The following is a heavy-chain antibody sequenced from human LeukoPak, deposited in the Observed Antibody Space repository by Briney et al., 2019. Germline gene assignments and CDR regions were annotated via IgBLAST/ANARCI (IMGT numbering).Heavy chain of an antibody. V-gene: IGHV3-64*01. Sequence: GGSLRLSFAASGFTFSSYAMSWVRQAPGKGLEYVSAISSNGGSTYYANSVKGRFTISRDNSKNTLYLQMGSLRAEDMAVYYCARDSRTCSSTSCYYYWFDPWGQGTLVTVSS. CDR1: GFTFSSYA. CDR3: ARDSRTCSSTSCYYYWFDP. CDR2: ISSNGGST. J-gene: IGHJ5*02. D-gene: IGHD2-2*01.